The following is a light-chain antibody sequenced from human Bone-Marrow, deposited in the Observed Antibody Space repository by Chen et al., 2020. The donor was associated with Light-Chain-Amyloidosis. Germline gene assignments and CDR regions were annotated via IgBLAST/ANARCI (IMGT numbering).Light chain of an antibody. V-gene: IGLV2-23*01. CDR2: EGI. CDR1: SSHVGDYSL. Sequence: QSALTHPASVPGSPGQSITIPCPGTSSHVGDYSLVSWYQQHPGKAPKLILYEGIQRPSGVSSRFSGSMSGNTASLTISGLQTEDEADYFCYTYAGSATFVFGSATTVTVL. CDR3: YTYAGSATFV. J-gene: IGLJ1*01.